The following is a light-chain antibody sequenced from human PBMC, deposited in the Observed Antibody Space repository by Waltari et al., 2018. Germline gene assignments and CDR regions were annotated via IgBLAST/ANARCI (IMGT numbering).Light chain of an antibody. CDR1: QTLYRSNNKNY. J-gene: IGKJ3*01. Sequence: DIVMTQSPDSLAVSLGERATITCKSSQTLYRSNNKNYLSWYQQNPGQPPQMLIYWASTRESGVPDRFSGSGSGTDFTLTITSLQAEDVAVYYCQQYYNTPPTFSPGTKVDIK. CDR3: QQYYNTPPT. V-gene: IGKV4-1*01. CDR2: WAS.